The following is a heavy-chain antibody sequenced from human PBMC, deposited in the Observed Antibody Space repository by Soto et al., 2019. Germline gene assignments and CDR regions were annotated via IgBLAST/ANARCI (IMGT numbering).Heavy chain of an antibody. CDR3: ATIAEPPAFDI. CDR2: MSFDGSIK. V-gene: IGHV3-30*03. CDR1: GFIFSSYG. J-gene: IGHJ3*02. Sequence: QVQLVESGGGVVQPGRSLRLSCAASGFIFSSYGMNWVRQAPGKGLEWVAVMSFDGSIKYYADSVKGRFTISRDNSKNTLYLQMNSLRAEDTAVYYCATIAEPPAFDIWGQGTMVTVSS. D-gene: IGHD6-13*01.